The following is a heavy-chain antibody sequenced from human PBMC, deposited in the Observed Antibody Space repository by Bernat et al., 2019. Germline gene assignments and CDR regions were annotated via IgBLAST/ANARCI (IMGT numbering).Heavy chain of an antibody. CDR1: GFTFSSYA. J-gene: IGHJ4*02. D-gene: IGHD1-20*01. V-gene: IGHV3-30*01. CDR2: ISYDGSNK. Sequence: QVQLVESGGGVVRPGRSLRVSCAASGFTFSSYAMHWVRQAPGKGLEWVAVISYDGSNKYYADSVKGRFAISRDNSKDTLYLQINSLRAEDTAVYYCAGGDGAGWIIGNWVGVSGYFDYWGQGTLVTVSS. CDR3: AGGDGAGWIIGNWVGVSGYFDY.